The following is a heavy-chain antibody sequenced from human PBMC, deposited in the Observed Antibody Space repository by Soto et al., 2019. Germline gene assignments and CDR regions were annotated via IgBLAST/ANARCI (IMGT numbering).Heavy chain of an antibody. CDR2: ISAHNGNT. CDR3: ARGRYGDY. CDR1: GYAFTTYG. Sequence: QVHLVQSGAEVKKPGASVKVSCQGSGYAFTTYGITWVRQAPGQGLEWMGWISAHNGNTNYAQKHQGRVTVTRDTSTSTAYMELRSLRYDDTAVYYWARGRYGDYWGQGALVTVSS. J-gene: IGHJ4*02. D-gene: IGHD1-1*01. V-gene: IGHV1-18*01.